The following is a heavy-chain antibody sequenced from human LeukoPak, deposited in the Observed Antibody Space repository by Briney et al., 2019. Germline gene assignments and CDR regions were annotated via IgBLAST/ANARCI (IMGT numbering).Heavy chain of an antibody. CDR3: ARGRAEYCSSTSCYGVDFDY. D-gene: IGHD2-2*01. CDR1: GGTFSSYA. Sequence: SVKVSCKASGGTFSSYAISWVRQAPGQGLEWMGGIIPIFGTANYAQKFQGRVTITADESTSTAYMELSSLRSEDTAVYYCARGRAEYCSSTSCYGVDFDYWGQGTLVTVSS. V-gene: IGHV1-69*13. CDR2: IIPIFGTA. J-gene: IGHJ4*02.